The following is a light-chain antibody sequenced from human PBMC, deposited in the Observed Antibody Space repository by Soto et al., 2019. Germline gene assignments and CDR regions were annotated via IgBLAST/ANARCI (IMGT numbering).Light chain of an antibody. J-gene: IGKJ4*01. CDR1: QSLLHSNGYNY. Sequence: DIVMTQSPLSLPVTPGEPASISCRSSQSLLHSNGYNYLDWYLQKPGQSPQLLIYLGSNRASGVPDKFSGIGSGTDFTLKISRVEADDVGVYYCMQALQTPFTFGGGTKVEIK. V-gene: IGKV2-28*01. CDR3: MQALQTPFT. CDR2: LGS.